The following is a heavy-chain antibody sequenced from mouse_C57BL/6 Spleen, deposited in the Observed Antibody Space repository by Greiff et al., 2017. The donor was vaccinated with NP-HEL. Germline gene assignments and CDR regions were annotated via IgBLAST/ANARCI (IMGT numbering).Heavy chain of an antibody. D-gene: IGHD2-1*01. Sequence: QVQLQQPGAELVKPGASVKMSCKASGYTFTSYWITWVKQRPGQGLEWIGDIYPGSGSTNYNEKFKSKATLTVDKSSSTAYMPLIILTSEDSAVYYCARDLLDYAMDYWGQGTSVTVSS. CDR1: GYTFTSYW. CDR2: IYPGSGST. J-gene: IGHJ4*01. V-gene: IGHV1-55*01. CDR3: ARDLLDYAMDY.